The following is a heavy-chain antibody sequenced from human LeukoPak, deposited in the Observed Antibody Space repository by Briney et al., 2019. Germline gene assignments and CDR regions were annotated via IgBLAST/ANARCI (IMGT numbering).Heavy chain of an antibody. CDR2: MSYDGNTE. Sequence: GGSLRLSCAASGFTFSSYTMHWVRQTPDKGLEWVALMSYDGNTEYYADSVKGRFTISRDNSKNTLFLQMNSLKAEDTAVYYCARELYPGSGHRGGYYCGMDVWGRGTTVTVSS. CDR1: GFTFSSYT. J-gene: IGHJ6*02. D-gene: IGHD2-15*01. V-gene: IGHV3-30-3*01. CDR3: ARELYPGSGHRGGYYCGMDV.